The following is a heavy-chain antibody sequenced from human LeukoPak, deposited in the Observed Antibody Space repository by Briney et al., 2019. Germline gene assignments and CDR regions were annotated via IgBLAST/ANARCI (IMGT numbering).Heavy chain of an antibody. CDR1: GFTFSSYW. CDR3: VRDLRYCSSTSCYDPCFDY. J-gene: IGHJ4*02. CDR2: LNSDGSST. D-gene: IGHD2-2*01. V-gene: IGHV3-74*01. Sequence: GGSLRLSCAASGFTFSSYWVHWVRQAPGKGLVWVSRLNSDGSSTGYADSVKGRFTISRDNAKNTLYLQVNSLRAEDTAVYYCVRDLRYCSSTSCYDPCFDYWGQGTLVTVSS.